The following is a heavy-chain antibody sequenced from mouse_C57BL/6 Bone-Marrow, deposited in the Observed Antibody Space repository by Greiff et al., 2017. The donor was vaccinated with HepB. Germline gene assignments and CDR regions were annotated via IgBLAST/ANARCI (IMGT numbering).Heavy chain of an antibody. V-gene: IGHV5-6*01. J-gene: IGHJ4*01. CDR2: ISSGGSYT. Sequence: EVKLMESGGDLVKPGGSLKLSCAASGFTFSSYGMSWVRPTPDKRLEWVATISSGGSYTYYPDSVKGRFTISRDNAKNTLYLQMSSLKSEDTAMYYCARLRGHYAMDYWGQGTSVTVSS. CDR1: GFTFSSYG. CDR3: ARLRGHYAMDY.